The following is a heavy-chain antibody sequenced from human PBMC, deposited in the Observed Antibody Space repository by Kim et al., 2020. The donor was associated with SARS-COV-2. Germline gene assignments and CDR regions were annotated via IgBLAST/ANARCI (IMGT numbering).Heavy chain of an antibody. CDR3: ARDYKTGIVVHNWFDP. V-gene: IGHV1-46*01. CDR2: INPSGGST. J-gene: IGHJ5*02. D-gene: IGHD3-22*01. CDR1: GYTFTSYY. Sequence: ASVKVSCKASGYTFTSYYMHWVRQAPGQGLEWMGIINPSGGSTSYAQKFQGRVTMTRDTSTSTVYMELSSLRSEDTAVYYCARDYKTGIVVHNWFDPWGQGTLVTVSS.